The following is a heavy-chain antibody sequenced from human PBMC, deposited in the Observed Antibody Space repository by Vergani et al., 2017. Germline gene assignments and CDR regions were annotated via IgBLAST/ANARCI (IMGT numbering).Heavy chain of an antibody. CDR1: GYSIGSGFY. V-gene: IGHV4-38-2*01. Sequence: QVRLEESGPGLVKPSETLSLTCPVSGYSIGSGFYWAWIRQSPGEGLQGLTSIHNRGKTYHNPSLKSRVSVSLDTSKNRFSLNLTSVTATDTAVYYCARSQGDYWYFDLWGPGSLVTVSS. D-gene: IGHD2-21*01. J-gene: IGHJ2*01. CDR3: ARSQGDYWYFDL. CDR2: IHNRGKT.